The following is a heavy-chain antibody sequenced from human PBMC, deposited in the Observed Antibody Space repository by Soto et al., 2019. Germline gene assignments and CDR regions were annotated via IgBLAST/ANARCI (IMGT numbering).Heavy chain of an antibody. CDR3: ARDVVLDYYYGIDA. CDR1: GFTFSSYA. J-gene: IGHJ6*02. D-gene: IGHD2-15*01. Sequence: QVQLVESGGGVVQPARSLRLSCAASGFTFSSYAMHWVRQAPGKGLEWVAVISYDGSNKYYADSVKGRFTISRDNSKNTLYLQMNSLIAKDTAVYYCARDVVLDYYYGIDAWVRGSTVAVSS. CDR2: ISYDGSNK. V-gene: IGHV3-30-3*01.